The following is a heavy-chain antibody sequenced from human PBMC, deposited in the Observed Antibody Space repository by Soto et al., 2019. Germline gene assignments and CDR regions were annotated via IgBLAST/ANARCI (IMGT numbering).Heavy chain of an antibody. CDR1: GYTFTSYY. Sequence: ASVKVSCKASGYTFTSYYMHWVRQAPGQGLEWMGIINPSGGSTSYAQKFQGRVTMTRDTSTSTVYMELSSLRSEDTAVYYCARAGLLWFGESLWDYWGQGTLVTVSS. V-gene: IGHV1-46*03. CDR2: INPSGGST. CDR3: ARAGLLWFGESLWDY. J-gene: IGHJ4*02. D-gene: IGHD3-10*01.